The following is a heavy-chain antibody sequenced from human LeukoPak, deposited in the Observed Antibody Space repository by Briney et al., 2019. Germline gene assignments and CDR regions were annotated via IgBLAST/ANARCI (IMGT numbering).Heavy chain of an antibody. V-gene: IGHV4-30-4*01. CDR1: GGSISSGDYS. J-gene: IGHJ4*02. CDR2: IYYSGST. Sequence: SETLSLTCTVSGGSISSGDYSWSWIRLPPGKGLEWVGYIYYSGSTYYNPSLKSRVSISVDTSKNQFSLKVNSVTAADTAVYYCARERLTIFGVAYPDYWGQGTLVTVSS. CDR3: ARERLTIFGVAYPDY. D-gene: IGHD3-3*01.